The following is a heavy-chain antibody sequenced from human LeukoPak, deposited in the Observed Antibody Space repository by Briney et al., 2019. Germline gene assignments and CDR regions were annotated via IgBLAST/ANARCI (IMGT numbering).Heavy chain of an antibody. CDR3: ARVVEGAFDY. CDR2: ISGSGGSI. J-gene: IGHJ4*02. D-gene: IGHD2-2*01. V-gene: IGHV3-23*01. CDR1: GFTFSSYA. Sequence: GGSLRLSCAASGFTFSSYAMSWVRQAPGKGLEWVSAISGSGGSIYYADSVKGRFTISRDNVKNSLYLQMNSLRAEDTAVYYCARVVEGAFDYWGQGTLVTVSS.